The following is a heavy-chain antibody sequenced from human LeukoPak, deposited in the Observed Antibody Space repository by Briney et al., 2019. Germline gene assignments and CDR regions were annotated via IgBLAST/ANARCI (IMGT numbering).Heavy chain of an antibody. CDR1: GYSISSGYY. Sequence: SETLSLTCTVSGYSISSGYYWGWIRQPPGKGLEWLGTIYYRGTTYYNPSLKSRVTISVDTSKNQFSLRLGSVTAADTAVYYCARDFSSSSSVYYYYYMDAWGKGTTVTVSS. CDR3: ARDFSSSSSVYYYYYMDA. J-gene: IGHJ6*03. V-gene: IGHV4-38-2*02. D-gene: IGHD6-6*01. CDR2: IYYRGTT.